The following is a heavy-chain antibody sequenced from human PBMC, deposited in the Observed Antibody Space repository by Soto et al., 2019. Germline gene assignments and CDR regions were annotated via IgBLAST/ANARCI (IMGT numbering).Heavy chain of an antibody. Sequence: QVQLVQSGVEVKKPGSSVKVSCKASGGTFSSYAISWVRQAPGQGLEWMGGIIPIFGTANYAQKFQGRVTITADETTSTAYKELSSLRSEDTAVYYCALERDSSSWYGNWFDPWGQGTLVTVSS. CDR3: ALERDSSSWYGNWFDP. V-gene: IGHV1-69*01. J-gene: IGHJ5*02. D-gene: IGHD6-13*01. CDR2: IIPIFGTA. CDR1: GGTFSSYA.